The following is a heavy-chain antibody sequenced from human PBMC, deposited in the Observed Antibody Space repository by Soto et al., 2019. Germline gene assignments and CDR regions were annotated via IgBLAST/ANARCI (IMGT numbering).Heavy chain of an antibody. CDR2: IWYDGSNK. Sequence: QVQLVESGGGVVQPGRSLRLSCAASGFTFSSYGMHWVRQAPGKGLEWVAVIWYDGSNKYYADSVKGRFTISGDNSKNTLYLQMNSLRAEDTAVYYCAREGTYCSGGSCYPHFDYWGQGTLVTVSS. J-gene: IGHJ4*02. CDR1: GFTFSSYG. V-gene: IGHV3-33*01. CDR3: AREGTYCSGGSCYPHFDY. D-gene: IGHD2-15*01.